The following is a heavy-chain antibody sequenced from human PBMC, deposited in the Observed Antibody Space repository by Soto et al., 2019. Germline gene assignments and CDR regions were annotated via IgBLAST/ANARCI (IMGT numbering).Heavy chain of an antibody. CDR1: GGSVSSGGYS. Sequence: LSLTCTVSGGSVSSGGYSWNWIRQYPGQGLEWIGYIYNSGNTYYNPSLKSRVTISADTSKNQFSLKLSSVSAADTAVYYCARVGYNYGHIDYWGQGTLVTVSS. CDR3: ARVGYNYGHIDY. V-gene: IGHV4-31*03. J-gene: IGHJ4*02. CDR2: IYNSGNT. D-gene: IGHD5-18*01.